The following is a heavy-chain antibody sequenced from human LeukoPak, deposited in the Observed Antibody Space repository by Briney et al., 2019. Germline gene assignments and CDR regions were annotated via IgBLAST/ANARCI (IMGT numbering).Heavy chain of an antibody. V-gene: IGHV1-3*01. J-gene: IGHJ5*02. D-gene: IGHD3-10*01. CDR2: INAGNGNT. Sequence: ASVKVSCKASGYTFISYAMHWVRQAPGQRLEWMGWINAGNGNTKYSQKFQGRVTITRDTSASTAYMELSSLRSEDTAVYYCASGHTITMDGLDPWGQGTLVTVSS. CDR1: GYTFISYA. CDR3: ASGHTITMDGLDP.